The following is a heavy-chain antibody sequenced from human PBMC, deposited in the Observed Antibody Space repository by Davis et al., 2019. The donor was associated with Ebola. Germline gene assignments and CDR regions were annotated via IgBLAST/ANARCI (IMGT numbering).Heavy chain of an antibody. V-gene: IGHV1-69*06. CDR3: ATNYDILTGSAGPYGMDV. CDR1: GGTFSSYA. J-gene: IGHJ6*02. CDR2: IIPIFGTA. D-gene: IGHD3-9*01. Sequence: AASVKVSCKASGGTFSSYAISWVRQAPEQGLEWMGGIIPIFGTANYAQKFQGRVTITADKSTSTAYMELSSLRSEDTAVYYCATNYDILTGSAGPYGMDVWGQGTTVTVSS.